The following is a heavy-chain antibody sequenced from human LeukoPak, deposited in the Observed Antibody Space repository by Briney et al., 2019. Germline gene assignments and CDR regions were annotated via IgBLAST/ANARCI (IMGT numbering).Heavy chain of an antibody. V-gene: IGHV4-39*01. CDR1: GGSISISSYH. Sequence: SETLSLTCTVSGGSISISSYHWGWIRQPPGKGLEWIGNVYHSGSTYYNPSLKSRVTISVGTSKNQFSLKLSSVTAADTAVYYCARGAYCSSTSCYELDYWGQGTLVTVSS. D-gene: IGHD2-2*01. J-gene: IGHJ4*02. CDR2: VYHSGST. CDR3: ARGAYCSSTSCYELDY.